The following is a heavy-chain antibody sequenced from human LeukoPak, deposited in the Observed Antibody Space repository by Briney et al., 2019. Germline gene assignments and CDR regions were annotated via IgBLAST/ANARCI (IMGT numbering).Heavy chain of an antibody. CDR3: ARNIAAHYYYYMDV. CDR1: GLKNLFW. D-gene: IGHD6-13*01. Sequence: GGSLRLSCAASGLKNLFWMSWVRQAPGKGLVWVSRINSDGSSTSYADSVKGRFTISRDNAKNTLYLQMNSLRAEDTAVYYCARNIAAHYYYYMDVWGKGTTVTVSS. V-gene: IGHV3-74*01. J-gene: IGHJ6*03. CDR2: INSDGSST.